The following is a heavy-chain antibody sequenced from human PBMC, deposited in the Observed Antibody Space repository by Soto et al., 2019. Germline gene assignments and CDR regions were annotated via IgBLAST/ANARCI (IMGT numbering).Heavy chain of an antibody. CDR3: ARFVRHQLPTIDF. D-gene: IGHD2-2*01. CDR2: MNPESRNT. J-gene: IGHJ4*02. Sequence: QVQLVQSGAEVKEPGASVRVSCKASGYTFTSYDINWVRQAIGQGLEWMGWMNPESRNTGYAQKFQGRVTMTRDTSISTAYMELTSLRSEDTAVYYCARFVRHQLPTIDFWGQGTLVTVSS. V-gene: IGHV1-8*01. CDR1: GYTFTSYD.